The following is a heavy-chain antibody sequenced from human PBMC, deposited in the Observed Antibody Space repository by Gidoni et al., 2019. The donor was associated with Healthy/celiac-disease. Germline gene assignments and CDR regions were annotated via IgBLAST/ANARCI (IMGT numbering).Heavy chain of an antibody. Sequence: EVQLVESGGGLVQPGWSLRPSCAPFGFTFPDYAMHWVRQAPGKGLEWVSGISWNSGSIGYADSVKGRFTISRDNAKNSLYLQMNSLRAEDTALYYCAKDILPVMVRGVPFGGWGQGTLVTVSS. CDR3: AKDILPVMVRGVPFGG. J-gene: IGHJ4*02. D-gene: IGHD3-10*01. CDR2: ISWNSGSI. V-gene: IGHV3-9*01. CDR1: GFTFPDYA.